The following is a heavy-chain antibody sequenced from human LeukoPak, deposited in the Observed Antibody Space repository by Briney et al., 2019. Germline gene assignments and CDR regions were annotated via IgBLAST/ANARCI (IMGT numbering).Heavy chain of an antibody. J-gene: IGHJ6*03. CDR2: INPSDGAT. Sequence: ASVKVSCKASGYTFTMYYIHWVRQAPGQGLEWMGMINPSDGATTYAQRFQGRVTMTRDMSTTTVYMDLRSLRSEDTAVYFCARVQRGRLSANLGGLFASYYTYYYMDVWGRGTTVTVSS. CDR3: ARVQRGRLSANLGGLFASYYTYYYMDV. D-gene: IGHD3-10*01. V-gene: IGHV1-46*01. CDR1: GYTFTMYY.